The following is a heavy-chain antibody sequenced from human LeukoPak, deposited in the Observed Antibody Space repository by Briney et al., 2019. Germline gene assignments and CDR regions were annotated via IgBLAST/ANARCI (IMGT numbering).Heavy chain of an antibody. D-gene: IGHD4-23*01. Sequence: SQTLSLTCTVSGGSISSGSYYWSWIRQPAGKGLEWIGRIYTSGSTNYNPSLKSRVTISVDTSKNQFSLKLSSVTAADTAVYYCAREVSLYGGNSDYFAYWGQGTLVTVSS. CDR3: AREVSLYGGNSDYFAY. CDR1: GGSISSGSYY. J-gene: IGHJ4*02. V-gene: IGHV4-61*02. CDR2: IYTSGST.